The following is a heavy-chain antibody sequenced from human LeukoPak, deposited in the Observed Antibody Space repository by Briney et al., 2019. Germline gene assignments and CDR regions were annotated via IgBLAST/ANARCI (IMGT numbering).Heavy chain of an antibody. V-gene: IGHV3-21*04. CDR1: GFTFSSYS. CDR3: ARDSYRGYLSGGFDY. D-gene: IGHD3-10*01. CDR2: ISSSSSYI. J-gene: IGHJ4*02. Sequence: GGSLRLSCAASGFTFSSYSMNWVRQAPGKGLEWVSSISSSSSYIYYADSVKGRFTISRDNSKNTLYLQMNSLRAEDTAVYYCARDSYRGYLSGGFDYWGQGTLVTVSS.